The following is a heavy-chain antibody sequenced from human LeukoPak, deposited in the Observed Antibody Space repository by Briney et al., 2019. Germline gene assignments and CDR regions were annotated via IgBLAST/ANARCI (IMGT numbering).Heavy chain of an antibody. CDR3: ASLKDYSFYMDL. Sequence: PSETLSLTCAVSGGSISISYYWAWIRQPPGRGLEWIGSMYYNGNIYYNPSLKSRVTISADSSKNQISLKLSSVTAADTAVYFCASLKDYSFYMDLWGKGTTVTVSS. V-gene: IGHV4-39*01. J-gene: IGHJ6*03. CDR2: MYYNGNI. CDR1: GGSISISYY.